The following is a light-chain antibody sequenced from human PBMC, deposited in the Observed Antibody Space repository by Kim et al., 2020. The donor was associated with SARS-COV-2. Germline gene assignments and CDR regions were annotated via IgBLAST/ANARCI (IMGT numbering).Light chain of an antibody. CDR1: SSNTEAGYD. V-gene: IGLV1-40*01. CDR3: QSYDSSLSGWV. CDR2: GNS. J-gene: IGLJ3*02. Sequence: QRVTIYCTGSSSNTEAGYDVHGYQQLPGTAPKLLIYGNSNRPSGVPDRFSGSKSGTSASLAITGLQAEDEADYYCQSYDSSLSGWVFGGGTKLTVL.